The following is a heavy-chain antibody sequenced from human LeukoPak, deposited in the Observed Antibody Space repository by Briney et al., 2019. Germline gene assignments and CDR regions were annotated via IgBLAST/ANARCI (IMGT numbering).Heavy chain of an antibody. J-gene: IGHJ4*02. CDR3: ARDPPGIAASGTYY. CDR1: GFSFSNNY. V-gene: IGHV3-53*01. Sequence: GGSLRLSCAVSGFSFSNNYMNWVRQAPGKGLERVSLIYSRGGTSYADSVKGRFTISRDSSKNTLFLQMNSLRVEDTAVYYCARDPPGIAASGTYYWGQGTLVTVSS. D-gene: IGHD6-13*01. CDR2: IYSRGGT.